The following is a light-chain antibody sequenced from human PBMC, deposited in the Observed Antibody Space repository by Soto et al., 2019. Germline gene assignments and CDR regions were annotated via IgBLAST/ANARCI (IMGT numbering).Light chain of an antibody. J-gene: IGLJ2*01. CDR3: QSYDSSLSVV. CDR1: SSNIGAGYD. V-gene: IGLV1-40*01. Sequence: QSVLTQPPSVSGAPGQRVTISCTGSSSNIGAGYDVHWYQQLPGTAPKLLIYGNSNRPSGVPDRFSGSKSGTSASLAITGLQADDEADYYWQSYDSSLSVVFGGGTKLTVL. CDR2: GNS.